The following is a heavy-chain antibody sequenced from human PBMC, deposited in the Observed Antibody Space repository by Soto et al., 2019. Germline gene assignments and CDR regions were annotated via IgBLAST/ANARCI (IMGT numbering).Heavy chain of an antibody. J-gene: IGHJ4*02. CDR1: EFTFSTYE. D-gene: IGHD3-10*01. V-gene: IGHV3-48*03. CDR3: AGGGFWFDY. Sequence: GGSLRLSCVAPEFTFSTYEMNWVRQAPGKGLEWLSNTRRSGSSVYYADSVKGRFTVSRDNAKNSLYLQMNSLRAEDTAVYYCAGGGFWFDYWGQGTLVTVSS. CDR2: TRRSGSSV.